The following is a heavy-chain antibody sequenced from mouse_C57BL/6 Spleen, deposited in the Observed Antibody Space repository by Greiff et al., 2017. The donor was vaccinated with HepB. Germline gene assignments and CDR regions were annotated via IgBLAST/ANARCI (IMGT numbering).Heavy chain of an antibody. D-gene: IGHD1-1*01. CDR2: INPSNGGT. J-gene: IGHJ4*01. CDR3: ARGGITTVVAGGYYYAMDY. CDR1: GYTFTSYW. Sequence: QVQLQQPGTELVKPGASVKLSCKASGYTFTSYWMHWVKQRPGQGLEWIGNINPSNGGTNYNEKFKSKATLTVDKSSSTAYMQLSSLTSEDSAVYYCARGGITTVVAGGYYYAMDYWGQGTSVTVSS. V-gene: IGHV1-53*01.